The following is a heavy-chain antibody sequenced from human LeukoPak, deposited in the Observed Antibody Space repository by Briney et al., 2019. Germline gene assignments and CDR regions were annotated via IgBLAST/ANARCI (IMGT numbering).Heavy chain of an antibody. D-gene: IGHD3-22*01. J-gene: IGHJ4*02. CDR2: IYYSGST. Sequence: SETLSLTCTVSGGSISSGGYYWSWLRQHPGKGLEWIGYIYYSGSTYYNPSLKSRVTISVDTSKNQFSLKLSSVTAADTAVYYCARGGGASGYYPDYWGQGTLVTVSS. CDR3: ARGGGASGYYPDY. V-gene: IGHV4-31*03. CDR1: GGSISSGGYY.